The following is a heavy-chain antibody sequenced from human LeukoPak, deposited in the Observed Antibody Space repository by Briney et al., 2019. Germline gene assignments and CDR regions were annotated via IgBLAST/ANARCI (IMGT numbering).Heavy chain of an antibody. CDR1: GFTFSSYS. CDR3: ARDSAGYYDSSGSYDY. V-gene: IGHV3-21*01. D-gene: IGHD3-22*01. J-gene: IGHJ4*02. Sequence: GGSLRLSCAASGFTFSSYSMNGVRQARGKGLEGVSSISSSSSYIYYADSVKGRFTISRDNAKNSLYLQMNSLRAEDTAVYYCARDSAGYYDSSGSYDYWGQGTLVTVSS. CDR2: ISSSSSYI.